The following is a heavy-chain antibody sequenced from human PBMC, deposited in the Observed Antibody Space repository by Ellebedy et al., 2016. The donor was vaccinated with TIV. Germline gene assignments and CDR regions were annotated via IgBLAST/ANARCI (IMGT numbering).Heavy chain of an antibody. CDR2: ISGSGGST. V-gene: IGHV3-23*01. CDR3: AKSMSSYYYYMDV. D-gene: IGHD6-6*01. J-gene: IGHJ6*03. CDR1: GFIFSSYV. Sequence: GESLKISXAASGFIFSSYVMRWVRQAPGKGLEWVSSISGSGGSTYYADSVKGRFTISRDNSKNTLYLQMNSLRAEDTAIYYCAKSMSSYYYYMDVWGKGTTVTVSS.